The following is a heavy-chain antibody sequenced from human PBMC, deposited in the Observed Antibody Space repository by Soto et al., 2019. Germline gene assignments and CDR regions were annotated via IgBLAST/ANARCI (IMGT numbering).Heavy chain of an antibody. CDR2: VYYNENT. J-gene: IGHJ5*02. V-gene: IGHV4-39*01. D-gene: IGHD3-10*01. CDR3: ARRERYYGSTDWFDP. CDR1: GGSISSFTYY. Sequence: PSETLSLTCSVSGGSISSFTYYWGWIRQPPGKGLEWIGTVYYNENTYYNPSLKSRVTITVDTAKNQFSLNLRSVTAADTAMYFCARRERYYGSTDWFDPWGPGTLVTVSS.